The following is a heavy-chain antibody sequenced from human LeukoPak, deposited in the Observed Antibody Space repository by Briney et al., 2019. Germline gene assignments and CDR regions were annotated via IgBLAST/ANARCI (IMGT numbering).Heavy chain of an antibody. J-gene: IGHJ4*02. V-gene: IGHV1-69*13. Sequence: ASVKVSCKASGGTFSSYAISWVRQAPGQGLEWMGGIIPIFGTANYAQKFQGRVTITADESTSTAYMELGSLRSEDTAVYYCASPTAGSGKHFDYWGQGTLVTVSS. CDR2: IIPIFGTA. CDR3: ASPTAGSGKHFDY. CDR1: GGTFSSYA. D-gene: IGHD3-10*01.